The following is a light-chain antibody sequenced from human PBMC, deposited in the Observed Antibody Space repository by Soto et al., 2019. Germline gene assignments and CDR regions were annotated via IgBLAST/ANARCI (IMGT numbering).Light chain of an antibody. V-gene: IGLV2-14*01. J-gene: IGLJ1*01. Sequence: QSALTQPASVSGSPGQSITISCTGTSSDVGGYNYVSWYQQHPGKAPKLMIYEVSNRPSAVSNRFSGSKSGNTASLTISGLQAEDEADYYCSSYTSSSIDYVSGTGTKLTVL. CDR2: EVS. CDR3: SSYTSSSIDYV. CDR1: SSDVGGYNY.